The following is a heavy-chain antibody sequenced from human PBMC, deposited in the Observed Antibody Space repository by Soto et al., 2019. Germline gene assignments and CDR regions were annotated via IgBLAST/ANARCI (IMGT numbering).Heavy chain of an antibody. CDR3: ARLPGSYSTFDY. J-gene: IGHJ4*02. CDR1: GGSISSSSYY. V-gene: IGHV4-39*01. CDR2: IYYSGST. D-gene: IGHD3-10*01. Sequence: SETLSLTCTVSGGSISSSSYYWGWIRQPPGKGLEWIGSIYYSGSTYYNPSLKSRVPISVDTPKNQFSLKLGSVTAADTAVYYCARLPGSYSTFDYWGQGTLVTVSS.